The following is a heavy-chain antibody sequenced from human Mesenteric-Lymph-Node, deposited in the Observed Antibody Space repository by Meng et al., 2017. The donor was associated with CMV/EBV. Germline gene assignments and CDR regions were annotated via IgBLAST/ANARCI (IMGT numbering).Heavy chain of an antibody. CDR3: ARRMGNWYFDL. CDR2: IYYSGST. CDR1: GGSISSSSYY. V-gene: IGHV4-39*01. D-gene: IGHD7-27*01. J-gene: IGHJ2*01. Sequence: GSLRLSCTVSGGSISSSSYYWGWIRQPPGKGLEWIGSIYYSGSTYYNPSLKSRVTISVDTSKNQFSLKLSSVTAADTAVYYCARRMGNWYFDLWGRGTLV.